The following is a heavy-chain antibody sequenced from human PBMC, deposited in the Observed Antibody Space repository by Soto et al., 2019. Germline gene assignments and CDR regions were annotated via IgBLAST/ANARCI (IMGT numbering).Heavy chain of an antibody. CDR3: ARAPVGMDSINFFDH. V-gene: IGHV4-30-4*01. CDR2: IYNGGRT. J-gene: IGHJ4*02. D-gene: IGHD2-8*01. CDR1: GDSISSDGYH. Sequence: LSLTCTVSGDSISSDGYHWSWIRQSPGKGLEWIGHIYNGGRTFYRPSLESRINMSLDATKNSYSLRLTSVTAADTAVYYCARAPVGMDSINFFDHWGQGILVTSPQ.